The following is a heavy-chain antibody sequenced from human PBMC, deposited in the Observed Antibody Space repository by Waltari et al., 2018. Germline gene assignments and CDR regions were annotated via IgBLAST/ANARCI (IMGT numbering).Heavy chain of an antibody. D-gene: IGHD1-26*01. CDR3: ASDLAGAKDH. CDR2: INEDRSTT. J-gene: IGHJ4*02. V-gene: IGHV3-74*01. Sequence: EVLLVESGGGLVQPGGSLRLSCAASGFTFSRYWIHWVRQVPGKGLAWVSRINEDRSTTDYADSVKGRFTISRDNAKSTLYLQMNSLRAEDTAVYYCASDLAGAKDHWGQGTLVTVSS. CDR1: GFTFSRYW.